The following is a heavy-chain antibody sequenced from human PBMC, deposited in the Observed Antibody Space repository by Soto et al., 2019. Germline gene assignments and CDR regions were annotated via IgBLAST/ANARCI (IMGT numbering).Heavy chain of an antibody. CDR1: GGSFSGYY. J-gene: IGHJ4*02. Sequence: SETLSLTCAVYGGSFSGYYWSWIRQPPGKGLEWIGEINHSGSTNYNPSLKSRVTISVDTSKNQFSLKLSSVTAADTAVYYCARGHPYYYDSSGSNTFDYWGQGTLVTVSS. V-gene: IGHV4-34*01. D-gene: IGHD3-22*01. CDR2: INHSGST. CDR3: ARGHPYYYDSSGSNTFDY.